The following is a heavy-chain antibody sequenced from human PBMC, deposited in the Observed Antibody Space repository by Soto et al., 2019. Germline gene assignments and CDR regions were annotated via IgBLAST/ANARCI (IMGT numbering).Heavy chain of an antibody. CDR3: ATSLGTLGAVAGMGIDI. CDR2: FDPEDGET. D-gene: IGHD6-19*01. V-gene: IGHV1-24*01. J-gene: IGHJ6*02. Sequence: ASVKVSCKVSGYTLTELSMHWGRQAPGKGLEWMGGFDPEDGETIYAQKFQGRVTMTEDTSTDTAYMELSSLRSEDTAVYYCATSLGTLGAVAGMGIDIWAQATTVTVSS. CDR1: GYTLTELS.